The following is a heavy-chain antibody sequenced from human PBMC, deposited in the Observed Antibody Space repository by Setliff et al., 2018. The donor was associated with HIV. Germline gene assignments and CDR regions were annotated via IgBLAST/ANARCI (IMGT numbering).Heavy chain of an antibody. Sequence: GGSLRLSCAASGFTFSDFYMSRIRQAPGKGLEWVSHIYPDSNNIDYTDSVKGRFTISGDNAKNSLYLQMNSLRAEDAAVYYCATDLHWAFDYWGQGSLVTVSS. CDR2: IYPDSNNI. V-gene: IGHV3-11*06. CDR3: ATDLHWAFDY. D-gene: IGHD7-27*01. CDR1: GFTFSDFY. J-gene: IGHJ4*02.